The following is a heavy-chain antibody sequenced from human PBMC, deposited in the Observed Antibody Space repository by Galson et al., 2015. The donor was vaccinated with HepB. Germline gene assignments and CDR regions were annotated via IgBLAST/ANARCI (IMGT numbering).Heavy chain of an antibody. CDR3: ARGLGTRFSNSWYFYDGMDV. Sequence: SLRLSCAASGFTFSDYYMSWIRQAPGKGLEWLSYISSSTTYTYYADSVKGRFTISRDNSKNTVYLQMNSLGAGDSALYYCARGLGTRFSNSWYFYDGMDVWGQGTTVVVSS. D-gene: IGHD2/OR15-2a*01. CDR2: ISSSTTYT. CDR1: GFTFSDYY. J-gene: IGHJ6*02. V-gene: IGHV3-11*06.